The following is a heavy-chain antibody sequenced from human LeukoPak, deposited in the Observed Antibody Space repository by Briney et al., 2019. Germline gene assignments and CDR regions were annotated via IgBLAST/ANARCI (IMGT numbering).Heavy chain of an antibody. Sequence: GSLRLSCAASGFTFSDYYMSWMRQAPGKGLEWIGEINHSGSTNYNPSLKSRVTISVDTSKNQFSLKLSSVTAADTAVYYCARHHSLYGDLDYWGQGTLVTVSS. V-gene: IGHV4-34*01. J-gene: IGHJ4*02. CDR2: INHSGST. CDR1: GFTFSDYY. CDR3: ARHHSLYGDLDY. D-gene: IGHD4-17*01.